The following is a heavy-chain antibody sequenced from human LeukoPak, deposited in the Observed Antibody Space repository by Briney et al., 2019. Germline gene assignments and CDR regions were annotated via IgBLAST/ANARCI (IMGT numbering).Heavy chain of an antibody. D-gene: IGHD6-13*01. CDR2: IKQDGREK. Sequence: GGSLRLSCVASGFTFSSRDWMTWVRQAPGKGLEWVANIKQDGREKNYVDSVKGRFTISRDNAKNSVDLQMNSLRVEDTAVYYCARVAAAGTGINFYYSMDIWGKGTTVTISS. CDR3: ARVAAAGTGINFYYSMDI. CDR1: GFTFSSRDW. J-gene: IGHJ6*03. V-gene: IGHV3-7*01.